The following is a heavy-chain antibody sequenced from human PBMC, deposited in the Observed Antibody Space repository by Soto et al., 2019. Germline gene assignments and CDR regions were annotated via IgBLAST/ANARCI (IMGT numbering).Heavy chain of an antibody. CDR1: DGSLRGYW. V-gene: IGHV4-59*08. CDR3: ARQGYGGLHGLVDV. Sequence: VQLQESGPRLVKPSETLSLTCTVSDGSLRGYWCSWFRQPPGKGLEWVGYINYSGDTYYNPSLESRVTMSVDTSNNQYSLMINSLTATDTAVYYCARQGYGGLHGLVDVWGQGTTVTVSS. D-gene: IGHD3-10*01. J-gene: IGHJ6*02. CDR2: INYSGDT.